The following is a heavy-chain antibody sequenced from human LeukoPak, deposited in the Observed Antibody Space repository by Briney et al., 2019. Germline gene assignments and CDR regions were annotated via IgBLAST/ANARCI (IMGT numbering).Heavy chain of an antibody. V-gene: IGHV5-51*01. CDR3: ARQELWRPLRY. CDR2: IYPGDSDT. Sequence: GESLKISCKGSGYSFTSLWIGWVRQMPGKGLEWMGIIYPGDSDTSYSPSFQGQVTISADKSISTAYLQWSGLKASDTAMYYCARQELWRPLRYWGQGTLVTVSS. D-gene: IGHD1-7*01. J-gene: IGHJ4*02. CDR1: GYSFTSLW.